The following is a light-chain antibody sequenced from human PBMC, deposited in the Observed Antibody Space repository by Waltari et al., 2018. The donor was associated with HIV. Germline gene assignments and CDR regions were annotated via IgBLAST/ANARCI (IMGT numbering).Light chain of an antibody. CDR1: QSISSN. CDR2: GAS. J-gene: IGKJ5*01. CDR3: QQYNNWPT. V-gene: IGKV3-15*01. Sequence: EVVMTQSPATVSVSPGERATLSCRASQSISSNLAWYQHKPGQAPRLLIYGASTRATGIPARFSGSGSGTEFILIISSLQSEDFAVYFCQQYNNWPTLGQGTRLEIK.